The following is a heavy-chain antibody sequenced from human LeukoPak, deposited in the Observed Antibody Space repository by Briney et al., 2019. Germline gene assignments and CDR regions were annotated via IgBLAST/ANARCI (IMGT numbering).Heavy chain of an antibody. Sequence: SQTLSLTCTVSGGSISSGYYYWSWIRQPAGKGLEWIGRIYTTGSTNYNPSLKSRVTISIDTSKNQFSLKLSSVTAADTAVYYCARDGYSNYPRYYYMDVWGKGTTVTVSS. CDR1: GGSISSGYYY. J-gene: IGHJ6*03. D-gene: IGHD4-11*01. CDR2: IYTTGST. V-gene: IGHV4-61*02. CDR3: ARDGYSNYPRYYYMDV.